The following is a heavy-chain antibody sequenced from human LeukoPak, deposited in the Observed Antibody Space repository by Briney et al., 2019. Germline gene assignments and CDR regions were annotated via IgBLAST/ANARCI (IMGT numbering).Heavy chain of an antibody. CDR3: AREGDDYVDY. D-gene: IGHD5-24*01. Sequence: GASVKVSCKASGNTFTNHGISWVRQAPGQGLEWMGWITAYNGNTSYAQKFQGRVTMTTDTSTSTAYMELRSLRSDDTAVYYCAREGDDYVDYWGQGTLVTVSS. CDR1: GNTFTNHG. CDR2: ITAYNGNT. J-gene: IGHJ4*02. V-gene: IGHV1-18*01.